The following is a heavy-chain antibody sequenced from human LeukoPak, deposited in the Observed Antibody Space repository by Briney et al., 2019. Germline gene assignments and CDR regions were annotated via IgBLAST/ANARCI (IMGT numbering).Heavy chain of an antibody. J-gene: IGHJ4*02. CDR3: VREVVGAIYFDY. CDR1: GFTFSSYP. Sequence: PGGSLRLSCAASGFTFSSYPMHWVRQAPGKGLEWVAVISSDGTIKYYADSVKGRFTISRDNSKNTLYLQMNSLRVEDTAVYYCVREVVGAIYFDYWGQGTLVTVSS. V-gene: IGHV3-30-3*01. D-gene: IGHD1-26*01. CDR2: ISSDGTIK.